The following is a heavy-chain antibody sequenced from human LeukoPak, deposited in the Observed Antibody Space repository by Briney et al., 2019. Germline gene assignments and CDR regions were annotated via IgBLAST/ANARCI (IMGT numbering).Heavy chain of an antibody. CDR3: ARDPSYRTDTQGAFDI. CDR1: GFTFSSYE. V-gene: IGHV3-48*03. CDR2: ISSSGSTI. D-gene: IGHD5-18*01. J-gene: IGHJ3*02. Sequence: GGSLRLSCAASGFTFSSYEMNWVRQAPGKGLEWVSYISSSGSTIYYADSVKGRFTISRDNAKNSLCLQMNSLRAEDTAVYYCARDPSYRTDTQGAFDIWGQGTMVTVSS.